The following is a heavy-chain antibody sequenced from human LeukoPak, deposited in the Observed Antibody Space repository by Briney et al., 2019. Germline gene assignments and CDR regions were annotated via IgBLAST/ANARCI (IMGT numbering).Heavy chain of an antibody. V-gene: IGHV4-34*01. J-gene: IGHJ4*02. D-gene: IGHD3-10*01. CDR2: INHSGST. Sequence: SETLSLTCAVYGGSFSGYYWSWIRQPPGKGLEWIGEINHSGSTNYNPSLKSRVTISVDTSKNQFSLKLSSVTAADTAVYYCARGRTMVRGVISPLYYFDYWGQGTLVTVSS. CDR3: ARGRTMVRGVISPLYYFDY. CDR1: GGSFSGYY.